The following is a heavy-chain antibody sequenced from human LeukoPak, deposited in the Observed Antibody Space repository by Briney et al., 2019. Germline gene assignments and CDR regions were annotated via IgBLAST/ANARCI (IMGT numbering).Heavy chain of an antibody. Sequence: PGGSLRLSCAASGFTFGDYGMSSLRQAPGKGLEWVSGSNWNGDSTDYADSVKGRFTISRDNAKNSLYLQMNSLRAEDTALYYCARVGCSSTSCYGDYYYYYMDVWGKGTTVTVSS. CDR1: GFTFGDYG. D-gene: IGHD2-2*01. CDR2: SNWNGDST. V-gene: IGHV3-20*04. J-gene: IGHJ6*03. CDR3: ARVGCSSTSCYGDYYYYYMDV.